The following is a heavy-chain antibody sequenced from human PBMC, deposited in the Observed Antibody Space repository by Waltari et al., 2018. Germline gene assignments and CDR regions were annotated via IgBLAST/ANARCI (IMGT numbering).Heavy chain of an antibody. CDR1: GDSISNNFF. V-gene: IGHV4-4*02. CDR3: ASDRGRGLYLDS. CDR2: VHQSGRS. D-gene: IGHD2-15*01. Sequence: QVQLQESGPGLVKPSGTLSLTCTVSGDSISNNFFWSWVRQSPGKGLEWIGQVHQSGRSNYNPSHESRVTVSMDTSKNQFSLRVTSVTAADTAIYYCASDRGRGLYLDSWGQGTLVTVSP. J-gene: IGHJ4*02.